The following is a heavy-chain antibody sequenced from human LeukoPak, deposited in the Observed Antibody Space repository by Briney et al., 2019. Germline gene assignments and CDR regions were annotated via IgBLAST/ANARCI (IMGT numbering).Heavy chain of an antibody. D-gene: IGHD1-26*01. CDR2: IYYSGST. Sequence: SETLSLTCTVSGGSISSSSYYWGWIRQPPGKGLEWIGSIYYSGSTYYNPSLKTRVTISVDTSKNQFSLKLSSVTAADTAVYYCARGGGTVGTTRPYYYFDYWGQGTLVTVSS. CDR3: ARGGGTVGTTRPYYYFDY. J-gene: IGHJ4*02. V-gene: IGHV4-39*01. CDR1: GGSISSSSYY.